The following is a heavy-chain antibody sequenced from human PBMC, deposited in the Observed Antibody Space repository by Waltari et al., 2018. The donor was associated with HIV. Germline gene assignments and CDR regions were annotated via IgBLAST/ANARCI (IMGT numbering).Heavy chain of an antibody. CDR3: ARGAVRSTLFYFDF. V-gene: IGHV5-51*03. D-gene: IGHD2-15*01. Sequence: EVQLVQSGAEVKEPGESLQISCQGSGYNFNIFWIAWVRQMPGKGLEWMGISFPGDSDTRYSPSFQGQVTISADKSITTAYLQWTTLRASDTAMYYCARGAVRSTLFYFDFWAQGTLVTVSS. J-gene: IGHJ4*02. CDR2: SFPGDSDT. CDR1: GYNFNIFW.